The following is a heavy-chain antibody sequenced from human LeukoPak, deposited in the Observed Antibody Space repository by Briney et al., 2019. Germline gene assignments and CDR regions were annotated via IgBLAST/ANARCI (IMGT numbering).Heavy chain of an antibody. CDR3: APCIVGAASAYYFDF. CDR1: GGSISSSSYY. J-gene: IGHJ4*02. Sequence: SETLSLTCTVSGGSISSSSYYWGWIRQPPGKGLEWIGSIYYSGSTNYNPSLKSRVTMSVDTSKSQFSLELSSVTAADTAVYYCAPCIVGAASAYYFDFWGQGTLVTVSS. CDR2: IYYSGST. V-gene: IGHV4-39*07. D-gene: IGHD1-26*01.